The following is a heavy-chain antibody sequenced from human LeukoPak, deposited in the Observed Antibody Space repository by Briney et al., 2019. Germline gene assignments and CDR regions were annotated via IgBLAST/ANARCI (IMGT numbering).Heavy chain of an antibody. D-gene: IGHD3-22*01. J-gene: IGHJ3*02. CDR3: ARCSYDSKSRAFDI. V-gene: IGHV4-59*01. CDR1: GGFISSYY. Sequence: SETLSLTCTVSGGFISSYYWSWIRQPPGKGLEWIGYIYYSGSTNYNPSLKSRVTISVDTSKNQFFLKLSSVTAADTAVYYCARCSYDSKSRAFDIWGQGTMVTVSS. CDR2: IYYSGST.